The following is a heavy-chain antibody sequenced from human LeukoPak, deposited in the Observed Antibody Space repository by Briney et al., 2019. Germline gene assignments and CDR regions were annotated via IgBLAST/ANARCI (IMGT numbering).Heavy chain of an antibody. D-gene: IGHD3-22*01. V-gene: IGHV3-23*01. CDR3: AKGGYYDSRGSVGGH. Sequence: GGSLRLSCAASGFAFSSFAMSWVRQAPGKGLEWVSTISSSGGSTYYADSVKGRLTLSRDNSKNTLSLQMNSLRAEDTAVYYCAKGGYYDSRGSVGGHWGQGTLVTVSS. J-gene: IGHJ4*02. CDR1: GFAFSSFA. CDR2: ISSSGGST.